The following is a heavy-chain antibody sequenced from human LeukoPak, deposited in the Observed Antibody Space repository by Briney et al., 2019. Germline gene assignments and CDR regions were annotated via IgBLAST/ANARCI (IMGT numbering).Heavy chain of an antibody. CDR1: GVTFSNYE. CDR3: ARDREIDY. J-gene: IGHJ4*02. Sequence: PGRSLSLSCAASGVTFSNYEMNSVRETPGERLEWVSYISSSGSTRYYADSVKGRFTISRDNANTSLSLQMNSLRAEDTAVYYCARDREIDYWGQGTLVTVSS. CDR2: ISSSGSTR. D-gene: IGHD3-10*01. V-gene: IGHV3-48*03.